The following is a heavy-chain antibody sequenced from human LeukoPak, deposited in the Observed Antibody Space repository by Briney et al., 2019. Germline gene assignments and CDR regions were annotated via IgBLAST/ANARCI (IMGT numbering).Heavy chain of an antibody. D-gene: IGHD3-9*01. CDR3: ARERSRYDILTGYCKDRVTDY. CDR1: GYTFTSYG. CDR2: ISAYNGNT. V-gene: IGHV1-18*01. J-gene: IGHJ4*02. Sequence: GASVKVSCKASGYTFTSYGISWVRQAPGQGLEWMGWISAYNGNTNYAQKLQGRVTMTTDTSTSTAYMELRSLRSDDTAVYYCARERSRYDILTGYCKDRVTDYWGQGTLVTVSS.